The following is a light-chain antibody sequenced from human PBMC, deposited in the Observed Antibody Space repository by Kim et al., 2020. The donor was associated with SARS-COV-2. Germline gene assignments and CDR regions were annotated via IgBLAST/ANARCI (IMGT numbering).Light chain of an antibody. CDR3: QQRTNWPLT. V-gene: IGKV3-11*01. CDR1: WSVSSY. CDR2: DAS. Sequence: LSPVERATLDRRASWSVSSYLAWYQPKPGQAPRLLIYDASNRATGFPARFSGSGSGTDFTLTISSLEPEDSAVYYCQQRTNWPLTFGGGTKVDIK. J-gene: IGKJ4*01.